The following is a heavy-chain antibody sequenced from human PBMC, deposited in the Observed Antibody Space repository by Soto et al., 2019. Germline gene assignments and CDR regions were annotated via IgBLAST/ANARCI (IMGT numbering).Heavy chain of an antibody. V-gene: IGHV4-59*08. CDR3: ARHSGVTLFDY. CDR1: GGSISSYY. J-gene: IGHJ4*02. D-gene: IGHD2-21*02. Sequence: LSLTCTVSGGSISSYYWSWIRRPPGKGLEWIGYIYYTGNTDYSPSLRSRVSISVDTSKNQFSLKLSSVTAADTAFYYCARHSGVTLFDYWGQGTLVTVSS. CDR2: IYYTGNT.